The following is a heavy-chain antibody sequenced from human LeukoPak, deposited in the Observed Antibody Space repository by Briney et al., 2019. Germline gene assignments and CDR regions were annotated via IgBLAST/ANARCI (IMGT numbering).Heavy chain of an antibody. V-gene: IGHV4-4*07. J-gene: IGHJ6*03. CDR3: ARDFNERGTWNLDYYYYMDV. D-gene: IGHD1-1*01. Sequence: SETLSLTCTVSGRSISSYYWSWIRQPAGKGLEWIGRIYTSGSTNYNPSLKSRVTMSVDTSKNQFSLKLSSVTAADTAVYYCARDFNERGTWNLDYYYYMDVWGKGTTVTVSS. CDR1: GRSISSYY. CDR2: IYTSGST.